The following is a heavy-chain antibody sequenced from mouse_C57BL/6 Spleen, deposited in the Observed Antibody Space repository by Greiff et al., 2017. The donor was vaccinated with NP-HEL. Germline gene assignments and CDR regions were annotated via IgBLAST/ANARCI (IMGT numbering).Heavy chain of an antibody. CDR2: IYPSDSET. Sequence: QVQLQQPGAALVRPGSSVKLSCKASGYTFTSYWMDWVKQRPGQGLEWIGNIYPSDSETHYNQKFKDKATLTVDKSSSTAYMQLSSLTSEDSAVYYCARRYDHDGDAMDYWGQGTSVTVSS. CDR3: ARRYDHDGDAMDY. D-gene: IGHD2-4*01. CDR1: GYTFTSYW. V-gene: IGHV1-61*01. J-gene: IGHJ4*01.